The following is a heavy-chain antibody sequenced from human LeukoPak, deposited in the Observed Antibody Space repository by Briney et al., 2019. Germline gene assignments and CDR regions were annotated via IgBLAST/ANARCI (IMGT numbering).Heavy chain of an antibody. D-gene: IGHD3-9*01. Sequence: GGSLRLSCAASGFTFSSYWMHWVRQAPGKGLVWVSRINSDGSSTNYADSVKGRFTISRDNAKNSLYLQMNSLRAEDTAVYYCAKDLPPELRYFDWLKFDYWGQGNLVTVSS. CDR1: GFTFSSYW. V-gene: IGHV3-74*01. CDR3: AKDLPPELRYFDWLKFDY. J-gene: IGHJ4*02. CDR2: INSDGSST.